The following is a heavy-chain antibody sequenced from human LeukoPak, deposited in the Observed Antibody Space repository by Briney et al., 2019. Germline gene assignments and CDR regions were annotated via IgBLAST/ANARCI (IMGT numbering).Heavy chain of an antibody. V-gene: IGHV3-23*01. D-gene: IGHD6-13*01. Sequence: GGSLRLSCAASGFTFSSYAMNWVRQAPGKGLEWVSTIGGSGGSTYYTDSVKGRFTISRDNAEKSLFLQMNSLRAEDTGLYYCARDPTAAGADYWGQGTLVTVSS. CDR1: GFTFSSYA. J-gene: IGHJ4*02. CDR3: ARDPTAAGADY. CDR2: IGGSGGST.